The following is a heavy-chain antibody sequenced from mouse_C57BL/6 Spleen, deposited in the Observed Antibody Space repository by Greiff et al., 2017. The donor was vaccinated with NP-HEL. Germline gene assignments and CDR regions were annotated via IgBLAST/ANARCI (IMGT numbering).Heavy chain of an antibody. J-gene: IGHJ4*01. Sequence: QVQLQQPGTELVKPGASVKLSCKASGYTFTSYWMHWVKQRPGQGLEWIGNINPSNGGTNYNEKFKSKATLTVDKSSSTAYMQLSSLTSEDSAVSFFSRAAYYYGSMDSCCQGTSVTVSS. CDR2: INPSNGGT. CDR3: SRAAYYYGSMDS. D-gene: IGHD1-1*01. CDR1: GYTFTSYW. V-gene: IGHV1-53*01.